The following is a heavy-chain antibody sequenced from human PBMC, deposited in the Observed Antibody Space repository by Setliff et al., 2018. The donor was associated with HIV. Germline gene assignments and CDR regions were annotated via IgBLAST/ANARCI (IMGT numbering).Heavy chain of an antibody. CDR2: IHPIDSDI. D-gene: IGHD6-19*01. V-gene: IGHV5-51*01. J-gene: IGHJ6*03. Sequence: GESLKISCQGSGYSFTSYWIGWVRQMPEKGLEWMGIIHPIDSDIRYNPSFQGQVTISADKSISTAYLQWSSLKASDTAIYYCVRHRSAVAGTRIGYCYYMDVWGKGTTVTVSS. CDR1: GYSFTSYW. CDR3: VRHRSAVAGTRIGYCYYMDV.